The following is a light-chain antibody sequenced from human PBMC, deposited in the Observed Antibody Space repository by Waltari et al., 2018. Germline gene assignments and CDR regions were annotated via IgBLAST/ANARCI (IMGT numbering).Light chain of an antibody. CDR2: KDN. Sequence: SYELTQPSSVSVSPGQTATITCSGDELAKKYSRWFQQKPGQAPVLVIYKDNERPSGIPERFSGSSSGTTVTLTISGAQVEDEADYYCYSAADNNLGVFGGGTKLTVL. CDR3: YSAADNNLGV. J-gene: IGLJ3*02. CDR1: ELAKKY. V-gene: IGLV3-27*01.